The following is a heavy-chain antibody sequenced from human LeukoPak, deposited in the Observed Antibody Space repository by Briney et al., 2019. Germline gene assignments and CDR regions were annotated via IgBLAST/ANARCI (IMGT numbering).Heavy chain of an antibody. Sequence: GGSLRLSCAASGFTFDDYGMSWVRQAPGKGLEWVSGINWNGGSTGYADSVKGRFTISRDNAKNSLYLQMNSLRAEDTALYHCARLAQKDSSGWYLGGAFDIWGQGTMVTVSS. J-gene: IGHJ3*02. CDR2: INWNGGST. V-gene: IGHV3-20*01. CDR1: GFTFDDYG. CDR3: ARLAQKDSSGWYLGGAFDI. D-gene: IGHD6-19*01.